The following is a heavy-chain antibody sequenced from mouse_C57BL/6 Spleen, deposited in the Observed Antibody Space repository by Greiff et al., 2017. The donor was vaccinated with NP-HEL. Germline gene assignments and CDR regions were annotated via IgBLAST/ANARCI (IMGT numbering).Heavy chain of an antibody. CDR3: ARDYYGNGFAY. Sequence: VQLQQSGPELVKPGASVKISCKASGYAFSSSWMNWVKQRPGKGLEWIGRIYPGDGDTNYNGKFKGKATLTADKSSSTAYMQLSSLTSEDSAVYFCARDYYGNGFAYWGQGTLVTVSA. CDR1: GYAFSSSW. CDR2: IYPGDGDT. D-gene: IGHD1-1*01. V-gene: IGHV1-82*01. J-gene: IGHJ3*01.